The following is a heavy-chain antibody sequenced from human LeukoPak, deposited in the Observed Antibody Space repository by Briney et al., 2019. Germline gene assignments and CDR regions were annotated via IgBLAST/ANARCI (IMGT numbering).Heavy chain of an antibody. CDR3: ARHDGYCSTTSCSTHDAFDI. CDR1: GSSFTSYW. CDR2: IDPSDSYT. D-gene: IGHD2-2*03. V-gene: IGHV5-10-1*01. Sequence: RGESLQISCKGSGSSFTSYWISWVCQLPGKGLEWMGTIDPSDSYTSYSPSFQGHVTISADKFISTAYLQWSSLKASDTAMYYCARHDGYCSTTSCSTHDAFDIWGQGTVVTVSS. J-gene: IGHJ3*02.